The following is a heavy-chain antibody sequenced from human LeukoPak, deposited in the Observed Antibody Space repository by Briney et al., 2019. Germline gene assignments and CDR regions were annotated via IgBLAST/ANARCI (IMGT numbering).Heavy chain of an antibody. J-gene: IGHJ4*02. CDR2: ISVYNGNT. D-gene: IGHD2-2*01. CDR1: GYAFTNYA. Sequence: ASVKVSCKATGYAFTNYAMSWVRQAPGQGLEWMGWISVYNGNTNYAQKLQGRVTMTADTSTTTAYMELRSLRSDDTAVYYCARDYRSSATCRHCHYWGQGALVTVSS. V-gene: IGHV1-18*01. CDR3: ARDYRSSATCRHCHY.